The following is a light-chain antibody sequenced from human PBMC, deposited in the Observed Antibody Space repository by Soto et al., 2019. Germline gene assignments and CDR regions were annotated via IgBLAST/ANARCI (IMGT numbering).Light chain of an antibody. V-gene: IGKV3-20*01. J-gene: IGKJ3*01. CDR1: QSVSSSY. CDR3: QQYGSSIFT. CDR2: GAS. Sequence: EIVLTQPPGTLSLSPGERATLSCRASQSVSSSYLAWYQQKPGQAPRLLIHGASSRATGIPDRFSGSGSGTDFTLTISRLEPEDFAVYYCQQYGSSIFTFGPGTKVDIK.